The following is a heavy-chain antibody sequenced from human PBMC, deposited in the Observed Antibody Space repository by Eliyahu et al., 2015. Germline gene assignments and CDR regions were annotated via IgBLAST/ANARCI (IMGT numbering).Heavy chain of an antibody. V-gene: IGHV4-61*02. D-gene: IGHD3-22*01. CDR3: ARTSSGYTGSYYYYYMDV. Sequence: QVQLQESGPGLVKPSQTLSLTCTVSGGSISSGSYYWSWIRQPAGKGLEWIGRIYTSGSTNYNPSLKSRVTISVDTSKNQFSLKLSSVTAADTAVYYCARTSSGYTGSYYYYYMDVWGKGTTVTVSS. CDR2: IYTSGST. CDR1: GGSISSGSYY. J-gene: IGHJ6*03.